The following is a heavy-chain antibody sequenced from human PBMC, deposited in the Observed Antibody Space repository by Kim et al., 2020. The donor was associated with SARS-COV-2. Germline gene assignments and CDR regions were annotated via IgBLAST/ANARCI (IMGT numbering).Heavy chain of an antibody. CDR1: GFTFSSYS. D-gene: IGHD2-15*01. V-gene: IGHV3-21*01. J-gene: IGHJ6*02. CDR2: ISSSSYI. CDR3: AMSEYCSGGSCYYYYYGMDV. Sequence: GGSLRLSCAASGFTFSSYSMNWVRQAPGKGLEWVSSISSSSYIYYADSVKGRFTISRDNAKNSLYLQMNSLRAEDTAVYYCAMSEYCSGGSCYYYYYGMDVWGQGTTVTVSS.